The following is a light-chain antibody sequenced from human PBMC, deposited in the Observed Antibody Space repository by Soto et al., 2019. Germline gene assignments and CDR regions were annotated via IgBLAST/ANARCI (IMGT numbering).Light chain of an antibody. Sequence: QCAMTQPDCVSVSAGEAITISCTGTSSDVGGYNYVSCYQQHPGKAPKLMIYDVSNRPSGVSNRFSGSKSGNTASLTISGLQAEDEADYYCSPYTSSSTLYVFGTGTKVTV. J-gene: IGLJ1*01. CDR2: DVS. CDR3: SPYTSSSTLYV. CDR1: SSDVGGYNY. V-gene: IGLV2-14*01.